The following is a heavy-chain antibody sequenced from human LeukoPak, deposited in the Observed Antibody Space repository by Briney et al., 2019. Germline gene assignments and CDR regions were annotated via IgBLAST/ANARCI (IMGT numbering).Heavy chain of an antibody. Sequence: PSQTLSLTCTVSGGSISSGSYYWSWIRQPAGKGLEWIGRIYTSGSTNYNPSLKSRVTISVDTSKNQFSLKLSSVTAADTAVYYCVRDGWELLVGYFDYWGQGTLVTVSS. D-gene: IGHD1-26*01. CDR3: VRDGWELLVGYFDY. CDR2: IYTSGST. CDR1: GGSISSGSYY. J-gene: IGHJ4*02. V-gene: IGHV4-61*02.